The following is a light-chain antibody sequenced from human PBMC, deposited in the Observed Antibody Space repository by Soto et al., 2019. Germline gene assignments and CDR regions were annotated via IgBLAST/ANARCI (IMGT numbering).Light chain of an antibody. CDR2: DVS. J-gene: IGLJ1*01. Sequence: QSALTQPASVSGSPGQSIAISCTGTSSDVGGYNSVSWYQQYPGKAPKLMIHDVSNRPSGVSNRFSGSKSGNTASLTISGLQAEDEADYYRSSFTTSTSYVFGSGTKLTVL. CDR3: SSFTTSTSYV. CDR1: SSDVGGYNS. V-gene: IGLV2-14*01.